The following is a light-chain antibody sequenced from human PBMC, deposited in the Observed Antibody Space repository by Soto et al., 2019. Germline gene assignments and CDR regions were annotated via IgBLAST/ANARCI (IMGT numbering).Light chain of an antibody. CDR2: DVS. V-gene: IGLV2-14*01. CDR3: SSYTYTSTLFV. Sequence: QSVLTQPASVSGSPGQSITISCTGTSSDVGGYNYVSWYQQHPGKAPKLMIYDVSNRPSGVSNRFSGSKSGNTASLTISGLQAEDEADYYCSSYTYTSTLFVFGTGTVVTVL. CDR1: SSDVGGYNY. J-gene: IGLJ1*01.